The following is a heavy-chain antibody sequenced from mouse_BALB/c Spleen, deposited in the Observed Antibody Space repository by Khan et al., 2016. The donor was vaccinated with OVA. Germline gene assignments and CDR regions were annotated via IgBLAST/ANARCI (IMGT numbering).Heavy chain of an antibody. D-gene: IGHD2-3*01. CDR1: GYSITSDYA. J-gene: IGHJ4*01. V-gene: IGHV3-2*02. CDR2: ISYSGST. CDR3: ARDGSRYNYAMDY. Sequence: VQLKQSGPGLVKPSQSLSLTCTVTGYSITSDYAWNWIRQFPGNKLEWMGYISYSGSTNYNPSLKSRISITRETSKNQFFLQLNSVTTEDATAYYFARDGSRYNYAMDYWGQGTSVTVSS.